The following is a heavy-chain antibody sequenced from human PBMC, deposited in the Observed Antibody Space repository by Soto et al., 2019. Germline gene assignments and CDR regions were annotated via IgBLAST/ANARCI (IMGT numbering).Heavy chain of an antibody. Sequence: NPSETLSLTCTVSGGSISSGGYYWSWIRQHPGKGLEWIGYIYYSGSTYYNPSLKSRVTISVDTSKNQFSLKLSSVTAADTAVYYCARVGLGELSDYYYYYGMDVWGQGTTVTVSS. CDR1: GGSISSGGYY. V-gene: IGHV4-31*03. D-gene: IGHD3-16*02. CDR3: ARVGLGELSDYYYYYGMDV. J-gene: IGHJ6*02. CDR2: IYYSGST.